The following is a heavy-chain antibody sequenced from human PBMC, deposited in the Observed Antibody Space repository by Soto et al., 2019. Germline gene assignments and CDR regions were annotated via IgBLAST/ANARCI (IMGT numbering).Heavy chain of an antibody. CDR3: ASRGSGHTFDY. V-gene: IGHV4-39*01. Sequence: QLQLQESGPGLVKPSETLSLTCAVSGASISRGGFHWGWIRQPPGQGLEWIGSTYSGSTYYNPSRKSRVTISADTSNNQFSLTLSSLTAADTAVYYWASRGSGHTFDYWGQGTLVTVSS. D-gene: IGHD3-10*01. CDR1: GASISRGGFH. CDR2: TYSGST. J-gene: IGHJ4*02.